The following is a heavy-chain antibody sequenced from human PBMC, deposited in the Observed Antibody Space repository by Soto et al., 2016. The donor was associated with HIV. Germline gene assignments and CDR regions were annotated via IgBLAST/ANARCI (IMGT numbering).Heavy chain of an antibody. CDR1: GYTFSSYY. CDR2: INPSGLNT. CDR3: ASGGVGGFDY. D-gene: IGHD2-8*02. J-gene: IGHJ4*02. V-gene: IGHV1-46*01. Sequence: QVQLVQSGAEVKKPGASVKVSCKASGYTFSSYYMHWVRQAPGQGLEWMGIINPSGLNTTYAQKFQGRVTMTRDTSRNTVYMELSSLIFEDTAVYYCASGGVGGFDYWGQGTPVAVSS.